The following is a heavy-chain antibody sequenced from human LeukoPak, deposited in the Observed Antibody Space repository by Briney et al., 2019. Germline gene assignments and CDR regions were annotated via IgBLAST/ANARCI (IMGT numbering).Heavy chain of an antibody. Sequence: ASVKVSCKTSGYTFTNFDINWVRPASGHGLEWMGWMNPNSGNTGYAQKFQGRVTISRNTSRSTAYMELSSLRSEDTAVYYCARAPSWNYNRYYYYYVDVWGRGTTVTVSS. CDR3: ARAPSWNYNRYYYYYVDV. J-gene: IGHJ6*03. V-gene: IGHV1-8*03. CDR1: GYTFTNFD. CDR2: MNPNSGNT. D-gene: IGHD1-7*01.